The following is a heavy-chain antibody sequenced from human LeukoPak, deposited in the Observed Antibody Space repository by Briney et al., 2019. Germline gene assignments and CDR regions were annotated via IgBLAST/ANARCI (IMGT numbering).Heavy chain of an antibody. CDR3: TRAGGWEDFDY. J-gene: IGHJ4*02. V-gene: IGHV3-49*04. D-gene: IGHD1-26*01. Sequence: GGSLRLSCTASGFTFGYYAMSWVRQAPGKGLEWVGFIRSKAYGGTTEYAASVKGRFTISRDDSKSIAYLQMNSLKTEDTAVYYCTRAGGWEDFDYWGQGTLVTVSS. CDR1: GFTFGYYA. CDR2: IRSKAYGGTT.